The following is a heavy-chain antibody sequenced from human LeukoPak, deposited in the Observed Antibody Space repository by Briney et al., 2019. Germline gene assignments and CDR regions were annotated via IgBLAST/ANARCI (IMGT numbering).Heavy chain of an antibody. CDR3: ARAWGPFPVIVGATFNWFDP. J-gene: IGHJ5*02. D-gene: IGHD1-26*01. Sequence: ASVKVSCKASGYTFTSYYMHWVRQAPGQGLEWMGIINPSGGSTSYAQKFQGRVTMTRDTSTSTAYMELSSLRSEDTAVYYCARAWGPFPVIVGATFNWFDPWGQGTLVTVSS. V-gene: IGHV1-46*01. CDR2: INPSGGST. CDR1: GYTFTSYY.